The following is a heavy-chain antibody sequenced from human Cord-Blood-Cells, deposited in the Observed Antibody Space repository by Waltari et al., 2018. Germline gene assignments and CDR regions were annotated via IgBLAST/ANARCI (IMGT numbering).Heavy chain of an antibody. Sequence: QVQLVESGGGVVQPGRSLRLSCAASGFTFSSYGMHWVRQAPGKGLEWVAVISNDGSNKYYADSVKGRFTISRDNSKNTLYLQMNSLRAEDTAVYYCAKDIIAAAGTVDYWGQGTLVTVSS. V-gene: IGHV3-30*18. CDR3: AKDIIAAAGTVDY. J-gene: IGHJ4*02. D-gene: IGHD6-13*01. CDR1: GFTFSSYG. CDR2: ISNDGSNK.